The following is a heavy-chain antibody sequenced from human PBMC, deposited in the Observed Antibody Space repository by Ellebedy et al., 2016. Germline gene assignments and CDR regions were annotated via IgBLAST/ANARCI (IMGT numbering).Heavy chain of an antibody. D-gene: IGHD2-15*01. V-gene: IGHV1-69*06. CDR2: IIPIFGTA. CDR3: ARAYCSGGSCYHYGMDV. CDR1: GGTFSSYA. Sequence: SVKVSXXASGGTFSSYAISWVRQAPGQGLEWMGGIIPIFGTANYAQKFQGRVTITADKSTSTAYMELSSLRSEDTAVYYCARAYCSGGSCYHYGMDVWGQGTTVTVSS. J-gene: IGHJ6*02.